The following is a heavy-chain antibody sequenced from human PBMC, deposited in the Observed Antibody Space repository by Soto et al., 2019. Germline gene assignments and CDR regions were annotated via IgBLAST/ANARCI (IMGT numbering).Heavy chain of an antibody. J-gene: IGHJ3*02. Sequence: ASVKVSCKASGYTFISYDINWVRRATGQGHEWMGWMNPNSGNTGYAQKFQGRVTMTRNTSISTAYMELSSLRSEDTAVYYCARGKSSGWYRGLGAFDIWGQGTMVTLSS. D-gene: IGHD6-19*01. V-gene: IGHV1-8*01. CDR1: GYTFISYD. CDR2: MNPNSGNT. CDR3: ARGKSSGWYRGLGAFDI.